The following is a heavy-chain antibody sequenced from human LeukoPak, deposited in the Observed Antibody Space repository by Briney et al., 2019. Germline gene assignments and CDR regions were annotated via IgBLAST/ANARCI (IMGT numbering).Heavy chain of an antibody. Sequence: PGGSLRLSCAASGFTFNSYGMHWVRQAPGKGLEWVAIISFDESNKYYADSVKGRFTISRDNSKNTLFLQMSSLRAEDTAVYYCAKHPGDFTGIVNYYYMDVWGKGTTVTVSS. CDR3: AKHPGDFTGIVNYYYMDV. D-gene: IGHD1-26*01. V-gene: IGHV3-30*18. CDR2: ISFDESNK. CDR1: GFTFNSYG. J-gene: IGHJ6*03.